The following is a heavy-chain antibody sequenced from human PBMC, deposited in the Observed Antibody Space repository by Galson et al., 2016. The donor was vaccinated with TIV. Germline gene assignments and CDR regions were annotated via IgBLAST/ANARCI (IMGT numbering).Heavy chain of an antibody. CDR1: GGSLSPYY. D-gene: IGHD2-2*03. Sequence: QVQLQQAGPGLVKPSETLSLSCTESGGSLSPYYWTWIRQSPGQGLDWVGYRYYNGNTKYNPHPGGRVSISFDMSTQKISLKLNSVTAADTAVYYCARDGWVSVTPYGMDVWGQGTTVTVSS. CDR3: ARDGWVSVTPYGMDV. V-gene: IGHV4-59*01. CDR2: RYYNGNT. J-gene: IGHJ6*02.